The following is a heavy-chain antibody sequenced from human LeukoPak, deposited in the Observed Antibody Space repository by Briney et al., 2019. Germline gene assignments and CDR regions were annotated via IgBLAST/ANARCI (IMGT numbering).Heavy chain of an antibody. CDR1: GFTFSDYY. V-gene: IGHV3-11*04. J-gene: IGHJ4*02. CDR2: ISSSGSTI. CDR3: ARVRGYYYDSSGSWTYYFDY. D-gene: IGHD3-22*01. Sequence: GGSLRLSCAASGFTFSDYYMSWIRQAPGKGLEWVSYISSSGSTIYYADSVKGRFTISRDNAKNSLYLQMNSLRAEDTAVYYFARVRGYYYDSSGSWTYYFDYWGQGTLVTVSS.